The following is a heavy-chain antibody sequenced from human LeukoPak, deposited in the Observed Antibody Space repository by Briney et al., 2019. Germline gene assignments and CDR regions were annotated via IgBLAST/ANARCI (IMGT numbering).Heavy chain of an antibody. J-gene: IGHJ4*02. Sequence: SETLSLTCTVSGGSISSYYWSWIRQPPGKGLEWIAYISDIGSINYNPSLKTRVTISLDTSQTQFSLKLSSATAADTAVYYCAGHHPRNTVDFWGQGTLVTVSS. CDR3: AGHHPRNTVDF. V-gene: IGHV4-59*08. D-gene: IGHD2/OR15-2a*01. CDR2: ISDIGSI. CDR1: GGSISSYY.